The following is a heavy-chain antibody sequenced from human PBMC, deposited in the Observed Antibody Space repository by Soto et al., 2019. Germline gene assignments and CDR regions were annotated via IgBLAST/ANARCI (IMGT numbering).Heavy chain of an antibody. V-gene: IGHV3-9*01. CDR3: AKGTWYQLRPVSYFDY. CDR2: ISWNSGSI. J-gene: IGHJ4*02. CDR1: GFTFDDYA. D-gene: IGHD2-2*01. Sequence: EVQLVESGGGLVQPGRSLRLSCAASGFTFDDYAMHWVRQAPGKGLEWVSGISWNSGSIGYADSVKGRFTISRDNAKNSLYMQMNSLRAEDTALYYCAKGTWYQLRPVSYFDYWGQVTLVTVSS.